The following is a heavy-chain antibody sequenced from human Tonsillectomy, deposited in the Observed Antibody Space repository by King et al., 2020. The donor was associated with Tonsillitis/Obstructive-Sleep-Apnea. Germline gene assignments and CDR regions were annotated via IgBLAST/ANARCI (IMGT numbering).Heavy chain of an antibody. CDR2: INSDGSST. J-gene: IGHJ5*02. CDR1: EFTFSTYW. CDR3: ARGYCSSTSCLGGWFDP. Sequence: VQLVESGGGLVQPGGSLRLSCAASEFTFSTYWMHWVRQAPGKGLVWVSHINSDGSSTSYADPVKGRFTISRDNAKNTLYLQMHSLRAEDKAVYYCARGYCSSTSCLGGWFDPWGQGTLVTVSS. D-gene: IGHD2-2*01. V-gene: IGHV3-74*01.